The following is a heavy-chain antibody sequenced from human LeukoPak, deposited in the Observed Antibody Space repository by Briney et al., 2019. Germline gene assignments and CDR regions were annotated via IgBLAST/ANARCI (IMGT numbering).Heavy chain of an antibody. Sequence: SETLSLTCTVSGGSISSSYYYWGWIRQPPGKGLEWIGSIYSSGSTYYNPSLKSRVTISVDTSKNQFSLKLTSVTAADTAVYYCARDTASGSPGFDPWGQGTLVTVSS. V-gene: IGHV4-39*02. CDR1: GGSISSSYYY. D-gene: IGHD1-26*01. J-gene: IGHJ5*02. CDR2: IYSSGST. CDR3: ARDTASGSPGFDP.